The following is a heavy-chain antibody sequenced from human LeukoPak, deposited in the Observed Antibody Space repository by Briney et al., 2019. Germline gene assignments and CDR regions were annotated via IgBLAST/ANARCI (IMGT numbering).Heavy chain of an antibody. J-gene: IGHJ6*03. CDR2: IIPIFGTA. Sequence: SVKVSCKASGGTFSSYATSWVRQAPGQGLEWMGGIIPIFGTANYAQKFQGRVTITTDESTSTAYMELSSLRSEDTAVYYCASRIERIAAAGMGSYYYYMDVWGKGTTVTVSS. D-gene: IGHD6-13*01. V-gene: IGHV1-69*05. CDR3: ASRIERIAAAGMGSYYYYMDV. CDR1: GGTFSSYA.